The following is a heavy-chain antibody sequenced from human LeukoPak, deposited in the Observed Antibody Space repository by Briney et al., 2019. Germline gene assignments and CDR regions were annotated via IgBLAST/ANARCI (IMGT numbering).Heavy chain of an antibody. CDR3: ARSDHYYGSGSYYKYYFDY. CDR1: GYTFTSYA. J-gene: IGHJ4*02. D-gene: IGHD3-10*01. CDR2: INAGNGNT. Sequence: ASVKVSCKASGYTFTSYAMHWVRQAPGQRLEWMGWINAGNGNTKYSQKFQGRVTITRDTSASTAYMELSSLRSEDTAVYYCARSDHYYGSGSYYKYYFDYWGQGTLVTVSS. V-gene: IGHV1-3*01.